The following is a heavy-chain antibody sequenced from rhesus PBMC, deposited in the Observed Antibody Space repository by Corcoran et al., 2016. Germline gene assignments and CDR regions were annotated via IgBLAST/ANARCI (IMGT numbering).Heavy chain of an antibody. Sequence: QVTLKESGPALVKPTQTLTLTCTFSRLHITTHATGGGWIRQPPAKALEWLAIIVWNDSKYYPTSLKSRLTISKDTSKNQGALTMTNMDPVDTATYYCARVEGWGKWYFDIWGPGTPITISS. CDR3: ARVEGWGKWYFDI. J-gene: IGHJ2*01. CDR2: IVWNDSK. V-gene: IGHV2-95*01. CDR1: RLHITTHATG. D-gene: IGHD3-34*01.